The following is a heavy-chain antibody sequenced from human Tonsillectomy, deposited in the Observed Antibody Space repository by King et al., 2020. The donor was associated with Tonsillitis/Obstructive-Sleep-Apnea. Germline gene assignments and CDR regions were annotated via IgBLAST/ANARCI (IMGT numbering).Heavy chain of an antibody. V-gene: IGHV4-39*01. CDR3: AGPGRVGSSSGGWFDP. J-gene: IGHJ5*02. CDR1: GGSISSSSYY. CDR2: IYYSGST. D-gene: IGHD6-6*01. Sequence: QLQESGPGLVKPSETLSLTCTVSGGSISSSSYYWGWIRQPPGKGPEWIGSIYYSGSTYYNPSLKSRVTISVDTSKHQFSLKLSSVTAADTAVYCCAGPGRVGSSSGGWFDPWGQGTLVTVAS.